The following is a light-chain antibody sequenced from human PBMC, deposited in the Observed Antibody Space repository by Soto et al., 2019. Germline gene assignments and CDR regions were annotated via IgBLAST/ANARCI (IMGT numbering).Light chain of an antibody. CDR3: SSYGGSSSALSV. CDR1: SSDVGGSKY. J-gene: IGLJ1*01. V-gene: IGLV2-14*03. Sequence: QSVLTQPASVSGSHGQSITISCTGTSSDVGGSKYVSWYQQHPGQAPKLMIYDVSNRPSGISDRFSGSKSGYTASLTISGLQTEDEADYYCSSYGGSSSALSVFGTGTKVTVL. CDR2: DVS.